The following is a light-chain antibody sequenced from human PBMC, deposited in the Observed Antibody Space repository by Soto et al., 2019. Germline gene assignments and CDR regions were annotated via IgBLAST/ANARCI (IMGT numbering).Light chain of an antibody. Sequence: DLQITPSPAPLSASVGDRVAISCQASQDISRYLNWYQHKPGRAPQLLINDVSSLETGVPSRFSATGSGTEFTLTINGLQPEDLATYYCQQYDIPPSTFGGGDQGGYQ. CDR2: DVS. CDR1: QDISRY. J-gene: IGKJ4*01. V-gene: IGKV1-33*01. CDR3: QQYDIPPST.